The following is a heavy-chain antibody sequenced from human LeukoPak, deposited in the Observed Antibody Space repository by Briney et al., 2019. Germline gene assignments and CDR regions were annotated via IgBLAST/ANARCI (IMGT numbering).Heavy chain of an antibody. CDR2: IYYSGST. V-gene: IGHV4-59*01. D-gene: IGHD6-13*01. J-gene: IGHJ5*02. CDR1: GGSISSYY. CDR3: ARDGGLGAAAGFDP. Sequence: SETLSLTCTVSGGSISSYYWSWIRQPPGKGLEGIGYIYYSGSTNYNPSLKSRVTISVDTSKNQFSLKLSSVTAADTAVYYCARDGGLGAAAGFDPWGQGTLVTVSS.